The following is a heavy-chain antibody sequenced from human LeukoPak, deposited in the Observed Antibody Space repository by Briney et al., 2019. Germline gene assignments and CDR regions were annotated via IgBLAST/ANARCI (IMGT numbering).Heavy chain of an antibody. J-gene: IGHJ5*02. CDR1: GYTFTSYG. Sequence: ASVKVSCKASGYTFTSYGISWVRQAPGQGLEWMGWISAYNGNTNYAQKLQGRVTMTTDTSTSTAYMELRSLRSDDTAVYYCARSLRGYSYGLFFNWFDPWGQGTLVTVSS. CDR2: ISAYNGNT. D-gene: IGHD5-18*01. V-gene: IGHV1-18*01. CDR3: ARSLRGYSYGLFFNWFDP.